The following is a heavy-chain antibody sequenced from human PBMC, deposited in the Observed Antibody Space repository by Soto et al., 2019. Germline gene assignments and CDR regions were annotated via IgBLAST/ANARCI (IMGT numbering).Heavy chain of an antibody. Sequence: ASVKVSCKASGYTFTSYYMHWVRQAPGQGLEWMGIINPSGGSTSYAQKFQGRVTMTRDTSTSTVYMELSSLRSEDTAVYYCARGGGRDQSGTGYYVDWFDPWGQGTLVTV. CDR3: ARGGGRDQSGTGYYVDWFDP. D-gene: IGHD3-10*02. CDR2: INPSGGST. V-gene: IGHV1-46*01. CDR1: GYTFTSYY. J-gene: IGHJ5*02.